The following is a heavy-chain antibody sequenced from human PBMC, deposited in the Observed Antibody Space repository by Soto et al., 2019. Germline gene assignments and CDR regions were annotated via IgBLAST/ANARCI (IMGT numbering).Heavy chain of an antibody. CDR3: AKEIGWFGEFSESDY. D-gene: IGHD3-10*01. CDR1: GFTFSSYA. CDR2: ISGSGGST. Sequence: EVPLLESGGGLVQPGGSLRLSCAASGFTFSSYAMSWVRQAPGKGLEWVSAISGSGGSTYYADSVKGRFTISRDNSKNPLYLQRHSLRAEDTAVYYCAKEIGWFGEFSESDYWGQGTLVTVSS. J-gene: IGHJ4*02. V-gene: IGHV3-23*01.